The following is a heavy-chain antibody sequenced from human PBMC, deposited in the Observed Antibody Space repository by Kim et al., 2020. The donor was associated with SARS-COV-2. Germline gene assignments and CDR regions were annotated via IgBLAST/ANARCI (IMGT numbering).Heavy chain of an antibody. Sequence: GGSLRFSCAASGFTFSSYGMHWVRQAPGKGLEWVAVISYDGSNKYYAASVKGRFTISRDNSKNTLYLQMNSLRAEDTAVYYCAKDHPITMIVVVNYYGM. V-gene: IGHV3-30*18. CDR1: GFTFSSYG. J-gene: IGHJ6*01. D-gene: IGHD3-22*01. CDR2: ISYDGSNK. CDR3: AKDHPITMIVVVNYYGM.